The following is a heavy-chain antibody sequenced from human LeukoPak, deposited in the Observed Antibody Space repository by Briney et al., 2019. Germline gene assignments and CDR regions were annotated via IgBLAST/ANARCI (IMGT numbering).Heavy chain of an antibody. CDR3: ARDNYSSSSKALDAFDI. CDR1: GFTFSSYA. J-gene: IGHJ3*02. CDR2: ISGSGGST. V-gene: IGHV3-23*01. D-gene: IGHD6-6*01. Sequence: GGSLRLSCAASGFTFSSYAMNWVRQAPGKGLEWVSAISGSGGSTDHVDSVKGRFTISRDNSKNTLYLQMNSLRAEDTAVYYCARDNYSSSSKALDAFDIWGQGTMVTVSS.